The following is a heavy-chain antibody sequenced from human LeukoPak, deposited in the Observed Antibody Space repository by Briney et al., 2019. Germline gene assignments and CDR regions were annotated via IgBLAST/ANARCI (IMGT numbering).Heavy chain of an antibody. CDR2: ISAYNGNT. CDR1: GYTFTSYG. V-gene: IGHV1-18*01. D-gene: IGHD6-13*01. Sequence: ASVKVSCKASGYTFTSYGISWVRQAPGQGLEWMGWISAYNGNTNYAQKLQGRVTMTTDTSTSTAYMDLRSLRSDDTAVYYCARDRRGAAAGIYYGDDASDIWGQGTMVTVSS. J-gene: IGHJ3*02. CDR3: ARDRRGAAAGIYYGDDASDI.